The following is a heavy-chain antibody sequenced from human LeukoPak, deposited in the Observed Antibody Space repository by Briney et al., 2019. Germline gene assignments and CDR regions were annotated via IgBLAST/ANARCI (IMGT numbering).Heavy chain of an antibody. CDR3: ARGYCSSTSCYTPSYYYMDV. CDR1: GFTFSSYS. Sequence: GGSLRLSCAASGFTFSSYSMNWVRQAPGKGLEWVSSISSSSSYIYYADSVKGRFTISRDNAKNSLYLQMNSLRAEDTAVYYCARGYCSSTSCYTPSYYYMDVWGKGTTVTVSS. V-gene: IGHV3-21*01. CDR2: ISSSSSYI. J-gene: IGHJ6*03. D-gene: IGHD2-2*02.